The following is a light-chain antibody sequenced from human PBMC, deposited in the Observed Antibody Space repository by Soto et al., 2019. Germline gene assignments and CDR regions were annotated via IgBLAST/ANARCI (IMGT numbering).Light chain of an antibody. CDR3: HQYNNWPYT. CDR2: RAS. CDR1: QHVSSN. Sequence: EIVMTQSTATLSVSPGGSATLSCRASQHVSSNFAWYRQKPGQAPTLLIYRASTRATGIPARFSGSGSGTEFTLTISSLQSEDFAVYYCHQYNNWPYTFGQGTKLEIK. J-gene: IGKJ2*01. V-gene: IGKV3-15*01.